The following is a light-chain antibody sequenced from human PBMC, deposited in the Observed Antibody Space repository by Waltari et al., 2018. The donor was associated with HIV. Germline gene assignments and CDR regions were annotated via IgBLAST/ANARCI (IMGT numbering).Light chain of an antibody. CDR2: END. V-gene: IGLV1-51*02. CDR1: SSNIGKNY. J-gene: IGLJ3*02. CDR3: GTWDSGLSTGGV. Sequence: QSVLTQPPSVSAAPGQKVTISCSGSSSNIGKNYVSWYQQLPGTAPKFLIYENDKRPSGIPDRFSGSKSGTSATLGITGLQTGDEAHYYCGTWDSGLSTGGVFGGGTKLTVL.